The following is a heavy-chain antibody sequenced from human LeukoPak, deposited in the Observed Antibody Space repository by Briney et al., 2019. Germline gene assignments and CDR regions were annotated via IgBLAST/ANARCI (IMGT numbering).Heavy chain of an antibody. CDR1: GGSISSSSYY. D-gene: IGHD6-19*01. J-gene: IGHJ3*02. Sequence: SETLSLTCTVSGGSISSSSYYWGWIRQPPGKGLEWIGEINHGGSTNYNPSLKSRVTISVDTSKNQFSLKLSSVAAADTAVYYCARPRSSGWSRAFDIWGQGTMVTVSS. V-gene: IGHV4-39*07. CDR3: ARPRSSGWSRAFDI. CDR2: INHGGST.